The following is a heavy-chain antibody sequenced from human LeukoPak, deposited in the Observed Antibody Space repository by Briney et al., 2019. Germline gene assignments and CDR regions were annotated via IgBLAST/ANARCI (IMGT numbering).Heavy chain of an antibody. CDR1: GYSISSGYY. J-gene: IGHJ4*02. V-gene: IGHV4-61*01. CDR2: IYYSGST. CDR3: ARAERWDYDILTGRYYFDY. Sequence: SETLSLTCTVSGYSISSGYYWGWIRQPPGKGLEWIGYIYYSGSTNYNPSLKSRVTISVDTSKNQFSLKLSSVTAADTAVYYCARAERWDYDILTGRYYFDYWGQGTLVTVSS. D-gene: IGHD3-9*01.